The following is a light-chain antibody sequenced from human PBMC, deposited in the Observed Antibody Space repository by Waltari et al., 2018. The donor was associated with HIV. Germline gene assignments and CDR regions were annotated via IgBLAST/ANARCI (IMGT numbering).Light chain of an antibody. CDR2: LAS. CDR1: QSVNSN. Sequence: EIVMTQSPVTLSVSPGDTVTLSCRASQSVNSNLAWYQQKPGQAPRLLIYLASNRAIGIPGRFSGSGYGTEFTLTVSSLQSEDFAVYYCQQYYSTPLTFGGGTKVEIK. V-gene: IGKV3-15*01. J-gene: IGKJ4*01. CDR3: QQYYSTPLT.